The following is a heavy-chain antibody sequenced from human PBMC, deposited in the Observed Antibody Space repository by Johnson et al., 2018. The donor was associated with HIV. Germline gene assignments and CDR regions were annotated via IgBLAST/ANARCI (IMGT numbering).Heavy chain of an antibody. Sequence: VQLVESGGGLIQPGGSLRLPCAASGLTVSSNYMSWVSQAPGKGLEWVSVIYSGGSTYYADPVKGRFTIYRDNSKNTLYLQMNSLRAEDTAVYYCAKGDQIATITSRYDAFDRWGQGTMVTVSS. V-gene: IGHV3-66*03. CDR3: AKGDQIATITSRYDAFDR. D-gene: IGHD5-24*01. J-gene: IGHJ3*01. CDR1: GLTVSSNY. CDR2: IYSGGST.